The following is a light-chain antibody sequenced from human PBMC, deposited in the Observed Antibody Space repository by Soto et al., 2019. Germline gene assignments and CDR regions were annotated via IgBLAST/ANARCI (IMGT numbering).Light chain of an antibody. V-gene: IGKV1-5*01. Sequence: DIQMTQAPSTLSASVGDRVTITCRASQSIRSWLAWYQQKPGKAPKLLIYDAYNLESGVPSRFSGRPSATEFTLTISSLQHEDSAIYYSQQSESSSPLTFGGGT. CDR1: QSIRSW. CDR2: DAY. J-gene: IGKJ4*01. CDR3: QQSESSSPLT.